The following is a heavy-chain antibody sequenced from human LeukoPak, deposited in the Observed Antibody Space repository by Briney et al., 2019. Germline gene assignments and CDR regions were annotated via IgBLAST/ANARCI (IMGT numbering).Heavy chain of an antibody. J-gene: IGHJ4*02. CDR1: GGSISIYY. CDR3: ARLRGMATLDY. D-gene: IGHD5-12*01. V-gene: IGHV4-4*07. CDR2: IYTNENT. Sequence: PSETLSLTCTVSGGSISIYYWNWIRQPAGKGLEWIGRIYTNENTFFNPSLKSRVTISVDTSKNQFSLKLSSVTAADTAVYYCARLRGMATLDYWGQGTLVTVSS.